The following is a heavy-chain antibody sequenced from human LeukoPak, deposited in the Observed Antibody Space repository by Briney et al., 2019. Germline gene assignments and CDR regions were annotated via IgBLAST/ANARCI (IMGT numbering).Heavy chain of an antibody. CDR1: GFTFSNYA. V-gene: IGHV3-23*01. CDR2: ISGSGGST. D-gene: IGHD3-3*01. Sequence: QSGGSLRLSCAASGFTFSNYAMSWVRQAPGKGLEWVSAISGSGGSTYYADSVKGRFTISRDNSKNTLYLQMNSLRAEDTAVYYCAKDTSGRITIFGVAPPGSSMDVWGKGTTVTVSS. J-gene: IGHJ6*03. CDR3: AKDTSGRITIFGVAPPGSSMDV.